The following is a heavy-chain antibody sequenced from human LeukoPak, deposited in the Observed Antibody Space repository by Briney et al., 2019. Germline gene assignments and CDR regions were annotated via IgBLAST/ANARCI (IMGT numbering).Heavy chain of an antibody. D-gene: IGHD4-17*01. V-gene: IGHV1-46*01. CDR3: ARVQVYGDHFDY. Sequence: GASVKVSCKASGYTFTSYYMHWVRQAPGQGLERMGIINPSGGSTSYAQKFQGRVTMARDTSTSTVYMELSSLRSEDTALYYCARVQVYGDHFDYWGQGTLVTVSS. CDR1: GYTFTSYY. CDR2: INPSGGST. J-gene: IGHJ4*02.